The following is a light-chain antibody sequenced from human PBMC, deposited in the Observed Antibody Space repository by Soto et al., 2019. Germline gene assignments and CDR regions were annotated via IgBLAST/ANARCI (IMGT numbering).Light chain of an antibody. Sequence: QSALTQPASVSGSPGQSITITCTGTSSDVGGYNYDSWYQQHPGKAPKVLISDVSNRPSGISNRFSGSKSGNTASLTISGLQAEDEADYYCSSYTSIDTWVFGTGTKLTVL. CDR2: DVS. J-gene: IGLJ1*01. V-gene: IGLV2-14*03. CDR1: SSDVGGYNY. CDR3: SSYTSIDTWV.